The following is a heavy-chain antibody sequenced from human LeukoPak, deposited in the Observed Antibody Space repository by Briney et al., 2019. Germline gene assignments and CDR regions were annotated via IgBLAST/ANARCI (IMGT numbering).Heavy chain of an antibody. CDR2: IIPIFGTA. D-gene: IGHD2-2*01. CDR1: GGTFSSYA. Sequence: GASVKVSCKASGGTFSSYAISWVRQAPGQGLEWMGGIIPIFGTANYAQKFQGRVTITTDESTSTAYMELSSLRSEDTAVYYCARGVPSGDVVVPAAFFDYWGQGTLVTASS. CDR3: ARGVPSGDVVVPAAFFDY. J-gene: IGHJ4*02. V-gene: IGHV1-69*05.